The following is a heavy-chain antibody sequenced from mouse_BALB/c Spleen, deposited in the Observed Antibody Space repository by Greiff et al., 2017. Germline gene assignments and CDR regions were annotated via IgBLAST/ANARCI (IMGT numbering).Heavy chain of an antibody. D-gene: IGHD2-1*01. J-gene: IGHJ3*01. CDR2: IYPGNSDT. CDR1: GYTFTSYW. Sequence: VQLQQSGTVLARPGASVKMSCKASGYTFTSYWMHWVKQRPGQGLEWIGAIYPGNSDTSYNQKFKGKAKLTAVTSTSTAYMELSSLTNEDSAVYYCTRSGISYGNYPAWFAYWGQGTLVTVSA. CDR3: TRSGISYGNYPAWFAY. V-gene: IGHV1-5*01.